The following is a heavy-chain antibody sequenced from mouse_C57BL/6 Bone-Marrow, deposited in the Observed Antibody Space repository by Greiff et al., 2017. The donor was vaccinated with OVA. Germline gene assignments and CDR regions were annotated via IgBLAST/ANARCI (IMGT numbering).Heavy chain of an antibody. CDR1: GYTFTDYE. Sequence: QVQLQQSGAELVRPGASVTLSCKASGYTFTDYEMHWVKQTPVHGLEWIGAIDPETGGTAYNQKFKGKAILTADKSSSTAYMELRSLTSEDSAVYYCTPDDYPLLAYWGQGTLLTVSA. V-gene: IGHV1-15*01. D-gene: IGHD2-4*01. J-gene: IGHJ3*01. CDR3: TPDDYPLLAY. CDR2: IDPETGGT.